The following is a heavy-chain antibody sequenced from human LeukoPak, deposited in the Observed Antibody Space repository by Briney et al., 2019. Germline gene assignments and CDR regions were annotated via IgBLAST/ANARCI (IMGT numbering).Heavy chain of an antibody. CDR2: IIPIFGTA. CDR1: GGTFSSYA. CDR3: ARVSTPPNYYYYYGMDV. J-gene: IGHJ6*02. D-gene: IGHD2-2*01. V-gene: IGHV1-69*13. Sequence: EASVKVSCKASGGTFSSYAISWVRQAPGQGLEWMGGIIPIFGTANYAQKFQGRVTITADESTSTAYMELSSLRSEDTAVYYCARVSTPPNYYYYYGMDVWGQGTTVTVSS.